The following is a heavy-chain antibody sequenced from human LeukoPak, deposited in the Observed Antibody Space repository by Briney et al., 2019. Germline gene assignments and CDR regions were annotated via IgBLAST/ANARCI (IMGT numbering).Heavy chain of an antibody. V-gene: IGHV4-34*01. CDR3: ARRGSWTYYYAMDV. Sequence: SETLSLTCDVSGGSFNDYYWSWIRQAPGKGLEWIGEIRHSGGTNYNPSLKGRVTVSVDTFKNQFSLRLTSVTAADTAVYYCARRGSWTYYYAMDVWGQGTTVTVSS. D-gene: IGHD6-13*01. CDR2: IRHSGGT. J-gene: IGHJ6*02. CDR1: GGSFNDYY.